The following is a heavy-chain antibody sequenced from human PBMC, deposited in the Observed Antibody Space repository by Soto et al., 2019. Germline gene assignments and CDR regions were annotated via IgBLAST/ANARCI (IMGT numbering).Heavy chain of an antibody. Sequence: SEPLSLTCTVSGGSISSYDGSLIRQPPGKGLEWIGYIYYSGSTNYNPSLKSRVTISVDTSKNQFSLKLSSVTAADTAVYYCARGLKIAAAGTYYYYGMDVWGQGTTVTVSS. CDR2: IYYSGST. V-gene: IGHV4-59*01. CDR1: GGSISSYD. D-gene: IGHD6-13*01. J-gene: IGHJ6*02. CDR3: ARGLKIAAAGTYYYYGMDV.